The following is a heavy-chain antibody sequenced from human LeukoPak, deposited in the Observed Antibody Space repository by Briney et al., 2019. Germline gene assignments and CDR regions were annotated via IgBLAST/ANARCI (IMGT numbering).Heavy chain of an antibody. Sequence: SETLSLTCTVSGGSISSSSYYWGWIRQPPGKGLEWIGSIYYSGSTYYNPSLKSRVTISVDTSKNQFSLKLSSVAAADTAVYYCARETTTSRGDYWGQGTLVTVSS. V-gene: IGHV4-39*07. J-gene: IGHJ4*02. CDR3: ARETTTSRGDY. CDR1: GGSISSSSYY. CDR2: IYYSGST. D-gene: IGHD1-7*01.